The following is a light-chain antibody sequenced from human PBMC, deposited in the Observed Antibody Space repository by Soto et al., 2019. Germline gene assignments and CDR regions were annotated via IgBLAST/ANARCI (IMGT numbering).Light chain of an antibody. CDR2: DAS. CDR1: QSVSSY. Sequence: EIVLTQSPVTLSLSPGERATLSCRASQSVSSYLAWYQQKPGQAPRLLIYDASKRATGIPARFSGSGSGTDFTLTISSLAPEDSAVYYCQQRSNWPITFGQGTRLEIK. V-gene: IGKV3-11*01. J-gene: IGKJ5*01. CDR3: QQRSNWPIT.